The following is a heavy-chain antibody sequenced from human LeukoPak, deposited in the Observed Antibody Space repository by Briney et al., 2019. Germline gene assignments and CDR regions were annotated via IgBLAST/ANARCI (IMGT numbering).Heavy chain of an antibody. Sequence: GGSLRLSCAAPGFTFDDYAMHWVRQVPGKGLEWVSGISWDSSSIGYGDSVKGRFTISRDNAKKSLYLQMNSLRADDTAFYYCGKDVAPYYYDSSGYPENWGQGTLVTVSS. J-gene: IGHJ4*02. CDR1: GFTFDDYA. CDR2: ISWDSSSI. CDR3: GKDVAPYYYDSSGYPEN. D-gene: IGHD3-22*01. V-gene: IGHV3-9*01.